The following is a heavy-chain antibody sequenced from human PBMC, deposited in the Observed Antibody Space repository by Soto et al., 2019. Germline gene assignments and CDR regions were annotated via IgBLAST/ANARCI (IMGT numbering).Heavy chain of an antibody. D-gene: IGHD3-16*02. CDR1: GFIFSSRN. V-gene: IGHV3-21*06. CDR3: ARLVASEPGYGMDV. J-gene: IGHJ6*02. Sequence: DVQLVESGGGLVKPGGSLRLSCAASGFIFSSRNMNWVRQAPGKGLEWVSSITGSSSYIFYADSVKGRFTISRDNAKNTVYLQVNSLRAEDTGVYYCARLVASEPGYGMDVWGQGTTVTVSS. CDR2: ITGSSSYI.